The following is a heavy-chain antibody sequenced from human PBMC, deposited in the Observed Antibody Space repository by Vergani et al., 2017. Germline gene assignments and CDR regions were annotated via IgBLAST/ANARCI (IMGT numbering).Heavy chain of an antibody. CDR2: IYTSGRT. CDR1: GGSISSGSYY. CDR3: ARVGVDTAMVIVHYYYGMDV. Sequence: QVQLQESGPGLVKPSQTLSTTCTVSGGSISSGSYYLSWIRQPAGKGLEWIGRIYTSGRTNFNPSLKSRVTISVDTSKNQFSMKLSSVTAADTAVYYCARVGVDTAMVIVHYYYGMDVWGQGTTVTVSS. V-gene: IGHV4-61*02. J-gene: IGHJ6*02. D-gene: IGHD5-18*01.